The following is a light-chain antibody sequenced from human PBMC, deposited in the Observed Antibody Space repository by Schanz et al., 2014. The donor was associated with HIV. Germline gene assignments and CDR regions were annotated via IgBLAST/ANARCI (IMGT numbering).Light chain of an antibody. CDR3: CSYAGSYTWV. V-gene: IGLV1-44*01. CDR2: TQD. J-gene: IGLJ3*02. CDR1: SSNIGTYN. Sequence: QSVLTQPPSTSGTPGQRVAISCSGSSSNIGTYNVNWYQQLPGTAPRLLIYTQDQRPSGVPDRFSGSKSGTSASLAISGLQSEDEADYYCCSYAGSYTWVFGGGTKLTVL.